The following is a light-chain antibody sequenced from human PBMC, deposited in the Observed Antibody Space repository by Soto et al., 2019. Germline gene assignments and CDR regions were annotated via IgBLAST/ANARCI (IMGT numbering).Light chain of an antibody. CDR2: STS. J-gene: IGKJ4*01. Sequence: EIVLTQSPDTLSLSPGERATLSCRASQRVSSTYLAWYQQKPGQAPRLLMYSTSTRATGIPDRFSGSGSGTDFPLTISRLEPGDFAVYDCQQYDKSPLTFGGGTKVEIK. V-gene: IGKV3-20*01. CDR1: QRVSSTY. CDR3: QQYDKSPLT.